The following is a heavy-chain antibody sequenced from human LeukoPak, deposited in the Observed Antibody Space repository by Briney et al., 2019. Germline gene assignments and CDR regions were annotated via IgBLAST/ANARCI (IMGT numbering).Heavy chain of an antibody. CDR1: GFSFSNYE. CDR3: ARGFCSGGTCFDY. V-gene: IGHV3-53*01. J-gene: IGHJ4*02. Sequence: PGGSLRLSCAASGFSFSNYEMNWVRQAPGKGLEWVSFIYSGAATDYADSVKGRFTISTDNSKNTMYLQMNSLRADDTAMYYCARGFCSGGTCFDYWGQGTLVTVSS. CDR2: IYSGAAT. D-gene: IGHD2-15*01.